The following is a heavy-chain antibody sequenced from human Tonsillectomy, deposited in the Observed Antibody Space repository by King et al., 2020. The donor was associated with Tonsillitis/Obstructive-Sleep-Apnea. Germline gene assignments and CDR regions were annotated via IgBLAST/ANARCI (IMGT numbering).Heavy chain of an antibody. J-gene: IGHJ5*02. D-gene: IGHD1-26*01. Sequence: QLVQSGAEVKKPGASVKVSCKASGYTFSSYGIIWVRQAPGQGLEGMGWISAYNDDTNYEQKFQGRVTMTTDTYTSTAYMELRSLRSDDTAVYYCARVSAFAWELVPVDPWGQGTLVTVSS. CDR3: ARVSAFAWELVPVDP. V-gene: IGHV1-18*01. CDR2: ISAYNDDT. CDR1: GYTFSSYG.